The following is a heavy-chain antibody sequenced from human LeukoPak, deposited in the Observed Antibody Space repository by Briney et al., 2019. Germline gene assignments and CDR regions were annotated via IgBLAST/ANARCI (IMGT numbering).Heavy chain of an antibody. J-gene: IGHJ5*02. D-gene: IGHD3-9*01. CDR2: IRYDGSNK. CDR3: AKGRSYDIWPNWFDP. CDR1: GFTFSSYG. Sequence: GGSLRLSCAASGFTFSSYGMHWVRQAPGKGLEWVAFIRYDGSNKYYADSVKGRFTISRDNSKNTLYLQMNSLRAEDTAVYYCAKGRSYDIWPNWFDPWGQGTLVTVSS. V-gene: IGHV3-30*02.